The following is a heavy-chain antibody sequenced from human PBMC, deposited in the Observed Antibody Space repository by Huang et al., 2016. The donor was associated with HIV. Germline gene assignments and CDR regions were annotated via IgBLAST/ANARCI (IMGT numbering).Heavy chain of an antibody. CDR2: IVVGSGNT. CDR1: GFTFTNSA. J-gene: IGHJ4*02. Sequence: QMQLVQSGPEVKKPGTSVKVSCKASGFTFTNSAVQWVRQARGQRLEWIGWIVVGSGNTNYAQKCQERVTITRDMSTSTAYMELSSLRSEDTAVYYCAAATVDSSGYYYFDYWGQGTLVTVSS. D-gene: IGHD3-22*01. V-gene: IGHV1-58*01. CDR3: AAATVDSSGYYYFDY.